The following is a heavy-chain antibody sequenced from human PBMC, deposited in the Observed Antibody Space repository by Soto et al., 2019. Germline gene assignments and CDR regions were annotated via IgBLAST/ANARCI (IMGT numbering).Heavy chain of an antibody. CDR1: GFTFSSYA. D-gene: IGHD3-22*01. V-gene: IGHV3-23*01. Sequence: EVQLLESGGGLVQPGGSLRLSCAASGFTFSSYAMSWVRQAPGKGLEWVSAISGSGGSTYYADSVKGRFTISRDNSKNTMYLQMNSLRGEDTAVYYCAKDLRGYEHPIFDYWGQGTLVTVSS. CDR2: ISGSGGST. CDR3: AKDLRGYEHPIFDY. J-gene: IGHJ4*02.